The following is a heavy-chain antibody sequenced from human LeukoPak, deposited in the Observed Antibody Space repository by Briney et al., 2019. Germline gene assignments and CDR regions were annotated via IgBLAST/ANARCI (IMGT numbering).Heavy chain of an antibody. Sequence: ASVKVSCKASGYTFTGYYMHWVRQAPGQGLEWMGWINPNSGGTNYAQKFQGRVTMTRDTSISTAYMELSRLRSDDTAVYYCARDYVDFWSGEFSWFDPWGQGTLVTVSS. J-gene: IGHJ5*02. CDR3: ARDYVDFWSGEFSWFDP. CDR2: INPNSGGT. V-gene: IGHV1-2*02. CDR1: GYTFTGYY. D-gene: IGHD3-3*01.